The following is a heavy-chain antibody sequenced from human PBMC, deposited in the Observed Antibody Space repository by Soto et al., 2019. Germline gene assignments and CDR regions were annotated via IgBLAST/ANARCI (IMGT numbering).Heavy chain of an antibody. J-gene: IGHJ3*02. CDR1: GFTFSSYA. Sequence: QVQLVESGGGVVQPGRSLRLSCAASGFTFSSYAMHWVRQAPGKGLEWVAVISYDGSNKYYADSVKGRFTISRDNSKNTLYLQMNSLRADYTAVYYCARAIYDSSGYSIGAFDIWGQGTMVTVSS. CDR2: ISYDGSNK. CDR3: ARAIYDSSGYSIGAFDI. D-gene: IGHD3-22*01. V-gene: IGHV3-30-3*01.